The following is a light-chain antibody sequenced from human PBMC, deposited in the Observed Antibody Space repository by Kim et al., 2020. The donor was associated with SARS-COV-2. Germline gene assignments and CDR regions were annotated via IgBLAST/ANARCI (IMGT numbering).Light chain of an antibody. V-gene: IGLV6-57*01. CDR1: SGSIASNY. CDR2: EDN. J-gene: IGLJ3*02. CDR3: QSYDSSNQV. Sequence: VKTVPIACTLSSGSIASNYVQWYQQRPGSSPTTVIYEDNQRPSAVPDRFSGSIDSSSNSASLTISGLKTEDEADYYCQSYDSSNQVFGGGTKLTVL.